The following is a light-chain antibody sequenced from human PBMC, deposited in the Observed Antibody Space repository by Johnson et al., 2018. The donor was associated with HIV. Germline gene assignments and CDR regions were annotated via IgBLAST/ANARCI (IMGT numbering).Light chain of an antibody. V-gene: IGLV1-44*01. J-gene: IGLJ1*01. CDR2: RNN. CDR3: GTWDISVSGFV. Sequence: QSVLTQPPSVSAAPGQKVTISCSGSSSNIGSSPVNWYQQLPGTAPKLLIYRNNQRPSGVPDRFSGSKSGTSASLAISGLQAEDGADYYCGTWDISVSGFVCGSGTKVTVL. CDR1: SSNIGSSP.